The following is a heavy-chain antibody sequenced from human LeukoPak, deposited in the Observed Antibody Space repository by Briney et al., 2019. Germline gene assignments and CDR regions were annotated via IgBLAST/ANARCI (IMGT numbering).Heavy chain of an antibody. CDR1: GYTFTSYD. Sequence: ASVKVSCKASGYTFTSYDINWVRQATGQGLEWMGWMNPNSGNTGYAQKFQGRVTITRNTSISTAYMELSSLRSDDTAVYYCARDSRYQLLRGVNWFDPWGQGTLVTVSS. V-gene: IGHV1-8*03. CDR3: ARDSRYQLLRGVNWFDP. D-gene: IGHD2-2*01. CDR2: MNPNSGNT. J-gene: IGHJ5*02.